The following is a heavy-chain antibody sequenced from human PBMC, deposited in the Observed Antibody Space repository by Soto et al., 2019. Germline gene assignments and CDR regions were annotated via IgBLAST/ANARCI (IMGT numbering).Heavy chain of an antibody. J-gene: IGHJ6*02. D-gene: IGHD1-7*01. V-gene: IGHV3-23*01. CDR2: ISGSTTRT. CDR1: GFTFTDYD. CDR3: AKGSLELQAFYYYGMDV. Sequence: PVGSLRLSCVASGFTFTDYDMSWVRQAPGKGLEWVSSISGSTTRTYYADSVKGRFTISRDNSKNTLYLQMNSLRADDTAIYYCAKGSLELQAFYYYGMDVWGQGTTVTVSS.